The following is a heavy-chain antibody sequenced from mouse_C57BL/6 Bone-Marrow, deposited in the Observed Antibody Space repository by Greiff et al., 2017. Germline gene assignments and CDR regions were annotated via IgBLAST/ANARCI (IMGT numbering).Heavy chain of an antibody. CDR3: ARGAYDYDREAWFAY. Sequence: EVKLVESEGGLVQPGSSMKLSCTASGFTFSDYYMAWVRQVPEKGLEWVANINYDGSSTYYLDSLKSRFIISRDNAKNILYLQMSSLKSEDTATYYCARGAYDYDREAWFAYWGQGTLVTVSA. V-gene: IGHV5-16*01. D-gene: IGHD2-4*01. CDR2: INYDGSST. CDR1: GFTFSDYY. J-gene: IGHJ3*01.